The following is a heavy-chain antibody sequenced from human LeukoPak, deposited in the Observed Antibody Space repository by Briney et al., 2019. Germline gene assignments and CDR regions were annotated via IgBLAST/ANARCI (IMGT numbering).Heavy chain of an antibody. J-gene: IGHJ3*02. CDR2: IYHSGST. CDR3: ARRSVGAFDI. V-gene: IGHV4-38-2*02. D-gene: IGHD1-26*01. Sequence: SETLSLTCTVSGYSISSGYYWGWIRQPPGKGLEWIGSIYHSGSTYYNPSLKSRVTISVDTSKNQFSLKLSSVTAADTAVYYCARRSVGAFDIWGQGTMLTVSS. CDR1: GYSISSGYY.